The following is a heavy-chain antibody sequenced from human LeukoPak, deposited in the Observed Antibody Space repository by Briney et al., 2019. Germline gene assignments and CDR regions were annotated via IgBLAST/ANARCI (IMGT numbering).Heavy chain of an antibody. Sequence: GGSLRLSCTASKFTFSHYGMQWVRQAPGKGLEWVAVISSDGSIKVYADSVKGRFTLSRDNSINTVDLQMNSLRAEDTAVYYCVKEYHSKGFGAYFDYWGQGTLVTVSS. V-gene: IGHV3-30*18. J-gene: IGHJ4*02. CDR2: ISSDGSIK. CDR3: VKEYHSKGFGAYFDY. D-gene: IGHD3-3*01. CDR1: KFTFSHYG.